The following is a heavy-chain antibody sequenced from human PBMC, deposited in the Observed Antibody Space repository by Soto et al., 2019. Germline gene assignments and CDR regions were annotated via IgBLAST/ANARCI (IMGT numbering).Heavy chain of an antibody. J-gene: IGHJ4*02. CDR2: INHSGST. V-gene: IGHV4-34*01. CDR3: ARVVGSSGDYFDY. CDR1: GGSFSGYY. D-gene: IGHD3-10*01. Sequence: SETLSLTCAVYGGSFSGYYCTWIRQPPGTGLEWIGEINHSGSTNYNPSLKSRVTISVDTSKNQFSLKLSSVTAADTAVYYCARVVGSSGDYFDYWGQGTLVTVS.